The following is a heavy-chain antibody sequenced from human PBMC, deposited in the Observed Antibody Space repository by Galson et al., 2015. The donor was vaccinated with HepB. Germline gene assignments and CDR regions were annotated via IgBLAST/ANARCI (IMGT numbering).Heavy chain of an antibody. D-gene: IGHD2-2*01. CDR1: GFTFSTYW. CDR2: INRDGSHK. Sequence: SLRLSCAASGFTFSTYWITWVRQAPGKGLEWVANINRDGSHKGYVDSMKGRFTVSRDNAKNSLFLQMNSLRAEDTAVYYCARHILVSPSRALDIWGQGTIVTVSS. J-gene: IGHJ3*02. V-gene: IGHV3-7*01. CDR3: ARHILVSPSRALDI.